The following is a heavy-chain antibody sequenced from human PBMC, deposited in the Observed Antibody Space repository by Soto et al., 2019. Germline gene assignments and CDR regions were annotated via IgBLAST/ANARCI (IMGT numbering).Heavy chain of an antibody. CDR1: GGTFSSYS. D-gene: IGHD1-26*01. V-gene: IGHV1-69*01. Sequence: QVQLVQSGAEGKKPGSSVKVSCKASGGTFSSYSINWVRQAPGQGLEWMGGIIPIFGTATYAQKFQGRVTITADESTSTAYMELSSLRSEDTAVYYCARDGGRHSGGIDYWGQGTLVTVSS. CDR2: IIPIFGTA. J-gene: IGHJ4*02. CDR3: ARDGGRHSGGIDY.